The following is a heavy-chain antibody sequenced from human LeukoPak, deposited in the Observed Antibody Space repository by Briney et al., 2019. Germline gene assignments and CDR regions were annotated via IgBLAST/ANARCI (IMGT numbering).Heavy chain of an antibody. CDR1: GYTFTGYY. V-gene: IGHV1-2*02. CDR3: AREAVLKFYYMDV. Sequence: ASVKVSCKASGYTFTGYYMHWVRQAPGQGLEWMGWINPNSGGTNYAQKFQGRVTMTRDTSISTVYMELSSLRSDDTAVFYCAREAVLKFYYMDVWGKGTTVTVSS. D-gene: IGHD2-8*01. J-gene: IGHJ6*03. CDR2: INPNSGGT.